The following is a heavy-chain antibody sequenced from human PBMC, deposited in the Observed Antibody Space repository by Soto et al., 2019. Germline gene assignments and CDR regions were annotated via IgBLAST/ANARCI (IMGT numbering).Heavy chain of an antibody. CDR2: IYGSGSA. D-gene: IGHD2-15*01. CDR1: GGSISSHF. V-gene: IGHV4-59*11. J-gene: IGHJ4*02. Sequence: SETLSLTCSVSGGSISSHFWNWLRQPPGKGLEWIGYIYGSGSAQCNPSLKSRVTMSVDMSKNQFSLSLTSVAAADTAVYYCARGHRYCSGGKCYLFDFWGLGTLVTVSS. CDR3: ARGHRYCSGGKCYLFDF.